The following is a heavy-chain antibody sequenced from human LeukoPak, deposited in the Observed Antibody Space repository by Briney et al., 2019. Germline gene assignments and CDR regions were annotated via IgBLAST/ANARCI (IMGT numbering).Heavy chain of an antibody. CDR1: GFSFNNYA. D-gene: IGHD3-16*01. V-gene: IGHV3-30*18. Sequence: GGSLRLSCAASGFSFNNYAMYWVRQAPGEGLEWGALISYEGGDKFYGESMKGRINISRDNAENTLYLQMNNLRPDDTAFYFCVKEGVEYSYSYGDYWGQGTLVTVSS. CDR2: ISYEGGDK. CDR3: VKEGVEYSYSYGDY. J-gene: IGHJ4*02.